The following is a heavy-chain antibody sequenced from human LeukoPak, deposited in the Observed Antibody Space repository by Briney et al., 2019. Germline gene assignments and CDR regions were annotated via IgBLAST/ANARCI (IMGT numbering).Heavy chain of an antibody. CDR3: ARSYRYYYYMDV. CDR2: INGSGAST. J-gene: IGHJ6*03. D-gene: IGHD1-26*01. V-gene: IGHV3-23*01. Sequence: GGSLRLSCAASGFTFSSYAMSWVRQAPGKGLEWVSDINGSGASTYYADSVKGRFTISRDNAKNSLYLQMNSLRAEDTAVYYCARSYRYYYYMDVWGKGTTVTVSS. CDR1: GFTFSSYA.